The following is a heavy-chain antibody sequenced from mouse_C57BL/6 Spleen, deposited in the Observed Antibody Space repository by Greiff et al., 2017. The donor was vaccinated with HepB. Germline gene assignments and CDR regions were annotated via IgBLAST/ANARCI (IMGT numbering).Heavy chain of an antibody. CDR3: TNYYGSEGYDAMDY. V-gene: IGHV1-15*01. Sequence: VKLVESGAELVRPGASVTLSCKASGYTFTDYAMHWVKQTPVHGLEWIGAIDPETGGTAYNQKFKGKAILTADKSSSTAYMELRSLTSEDSAVYYCTNYYGSEGYDAMDYWGQGTSVTVSS. CDR2: IDPETGGT. J-gene: IGHJ4*01. CDR1: GYTFTDYA. D-gene: IGHD1-1*01.